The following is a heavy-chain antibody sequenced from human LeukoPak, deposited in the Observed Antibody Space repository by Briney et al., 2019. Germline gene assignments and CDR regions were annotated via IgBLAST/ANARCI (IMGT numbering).Heavy chain of an antibody. CDR1: RGSISSYF. CDR3: ARIDRAVAGTIYY. D-gene: IGHD6-19*01. V-gene: IGHV4-59*08. CDR2: IYYSGST. J-gene: IGHJ4*02. Sequence: SETLSLTCTVSRGSISSYFGSWIRQPPGQGLEWIGYIYYSGSTNYNPSLQSRVTMSVDTSKSQFSLKLSSVTAAETAVYYCARIDRAVAGTIYYWGQGTLVTVSS.